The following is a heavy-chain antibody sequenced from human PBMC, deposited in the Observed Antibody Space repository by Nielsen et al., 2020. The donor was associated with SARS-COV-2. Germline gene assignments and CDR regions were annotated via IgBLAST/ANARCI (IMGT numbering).Heavy chain of an antibody. V-gene: IGHV3-9*01. D-gene: IGHD2-2*01. Sequence: SLKISCAASGFTFDDYAMHWVRQAPGKGLEWVSGISWNSGSIGYADSVKGRFTISRDNAKNSLYLQMNSLRAEDTALYYCAKEGYCSSTSCFSPNWFDPWGQGTLVTVSS. CDR2: ISWNSGSI. CDR3: AKEGYCSSTSCFSPNWFDP. J-gene: IGHJ5*02. CDR1: GFTFDDYA.